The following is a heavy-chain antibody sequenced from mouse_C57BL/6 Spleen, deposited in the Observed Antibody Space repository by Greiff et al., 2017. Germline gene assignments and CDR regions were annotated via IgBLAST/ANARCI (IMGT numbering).Heavy chain of an antibody. D-gene: IGHD1-1*02. J-gene: IGHJ4*01. CDR2: IDPSDSYT. CDR3: ARSGVATRAMDY. CDR1: GYTFTSYW. V-gene: IGHV1-59*01. Sequence: QVQLQQPGAELVRPGTSVKLSCKASGYTFTSYWMHWVKQRPGQGLEWIGVIDPSDSYTNYNQKFKGKATLTVDTSSSTAYMQLSSLTSEDSAVYYCARSGVATRAMDYWGQGTSVTVSS.